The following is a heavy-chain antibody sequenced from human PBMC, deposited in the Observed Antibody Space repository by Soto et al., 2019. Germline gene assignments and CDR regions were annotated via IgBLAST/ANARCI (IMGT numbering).Heavy chain of an antibody. Sequence: QITLKESGPTLVKPTQTLTLTCTFSGFSLSTSGVGVGWIRQPPGKALEWLALIYWDDDKRYSPSLKSRLTITKEPSKNQVVLTMTNMDPVDTATYYCAHRQDSSSSGLVDYWGQGTLVTVSS. D-gene: IGHD6-6*01. J-gene: IGHJ4*02. V-gene: IGHV2-5*02. CDR1: GFSLSTSGVG. CDR3: AHRQDSSSSGLVDY. CDR2: IYWDDDK.